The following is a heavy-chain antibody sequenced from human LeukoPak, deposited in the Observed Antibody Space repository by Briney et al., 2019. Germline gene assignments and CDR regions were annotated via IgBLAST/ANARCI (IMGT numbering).Heavy chain of an antibody. CDR3: AKNYDILTGYPLFDY. V-gene: IGHV3-30*02. CDR1: GFTFSSYA. Sequence: GGSLRLSCAASGFTFSSYAMHWVRQAPGKGLEWVAFIRYDGSNKYYADSVKGRFTISRDNSKNTLYLQMNSLRAEDTAVYCCAKNYDILTGYPLFDYWGQGTLVTVSS. J-gene: IGHJ4*02. D-gene: IGHD3-9*01. CDR2: IRYDGSNK.